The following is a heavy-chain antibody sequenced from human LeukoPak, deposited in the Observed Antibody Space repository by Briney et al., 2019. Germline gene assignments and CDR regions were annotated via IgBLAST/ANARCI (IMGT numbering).Heavy chain of an antibody. CDR2: IYYSGSS. V-gene: IGHV4-59*01. CDR3: ARTNAFDI. CDR1: GGSISPYH. J-gene: IGHJ3*02. Sequence: SETLSLTCTVSGGSISPYHWSWIRQPPGKGLEWIGYIYYSGSSNYNPSLKSRVTISVDTSKNQFSLRLSSVTAADTAVYYCARTNAFDIWGQGTMVTVSS.